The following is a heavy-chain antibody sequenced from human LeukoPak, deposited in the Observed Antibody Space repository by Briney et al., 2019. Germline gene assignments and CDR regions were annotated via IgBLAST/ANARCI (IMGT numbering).Heavy chain of an antibody. CDR1: GFTFSSYA. J-gene: IGHJ6*03. Sequence: PGGSLRLSCAVSGFTFSSYAMHWVRQAPGKGLEYVSAINNNGGSTYYANSVKGRFTISRDNSKNTLYLQMGSLRAEDMAVYYCARVSSGFYPYYYMDVWGKGTTVTVSS. V-gene: IGHV3-64*01. CDR2: INNNGGST. D-gene: IGHD3-22*01. CDR3: ARVSSGFYPYYYMDV.